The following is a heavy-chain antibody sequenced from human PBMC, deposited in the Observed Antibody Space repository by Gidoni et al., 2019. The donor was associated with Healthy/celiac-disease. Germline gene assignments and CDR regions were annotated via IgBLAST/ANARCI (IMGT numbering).Heavy chain of an antibody. V-gene: IGHV1-69*01. CDR2: IIPICGTA. Sequence: QVKLVQSRAEVKKPGSAVKVSCKASGGTFSTYAISWVRQAPGQGLEWKGVIIPICGTANYAQKLQGRVTTTADDSTRTAYMELSSLRYEDTAVYYCARGDGYNKQYYFDYWGQGTLVTVSS. CDR1: GGTFSTYA. D-gene: IGHD5-12*01. CDR3: ARGDGYNKQYYFDY. J-gene: IGHJ4*02.